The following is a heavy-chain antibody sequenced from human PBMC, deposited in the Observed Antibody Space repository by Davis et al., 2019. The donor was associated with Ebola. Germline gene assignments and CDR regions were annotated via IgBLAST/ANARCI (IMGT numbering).Heavy chain of an antibody. D-gene: IGHD5-18*01. CDR3: ARIQLWLGGDYYYYYGMDV. V-gene: IGHV3-33*01. Sequence: GESLKISCAASGFTFSSYGMHWVRQAPGKGLEWVAVIWYDGSNKYYADSVKGRFTISRDNSKNTLYLQMNSLRAEDTAVYYCARIQLWLGGDYYYYYGMDVWGQGTTVTVSS. J-gene: IGHJ6*02. CDR1: GFTFSSYG. CDR2: IWYDGSNK.